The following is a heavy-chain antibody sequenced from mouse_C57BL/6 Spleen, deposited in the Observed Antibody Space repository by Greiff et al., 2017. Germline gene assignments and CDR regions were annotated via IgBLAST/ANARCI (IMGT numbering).Heavy chain of an antibody. D-gene: IGHD1-1*01. CDR2: INPYNGDT. CDR3: ARSGCCGSSYRAMGY. CDR1: GYSFTGYF. Sequence: VQLQQSGPELVKPGDSVKISCKASGYSFTGYFMTWVMQSHGKSLEWIGRINPYNGDTFYNHKFKGKATLTVDKSSSTAHLWLRSLPSEGSAVYYCARSGCCGSSYRAMGYWGQGTSVTVSS. J-gene: IGHJ4*01. V-gene: IGHV1-20*01.